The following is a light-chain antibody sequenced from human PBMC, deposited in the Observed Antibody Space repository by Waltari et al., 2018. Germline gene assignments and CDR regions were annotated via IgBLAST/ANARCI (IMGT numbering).Light chain of an antibody. CDR3: SSHTSSSTFV. V-gene: IGLV2-14*01. CDR1: NGDVGSYKY. CDR2: EVN. Sequence: QSALTQPASVSGSPGQSITISCTGSNGDVGSYKYVPWYQQHPGQVPKLIIYEVNRRPSGVSNRFSGSKSGNTASLTISGLQAEDEADYYCSSHTSSSTFVFGTGTKVDVL. J-gene: IGLJ1*01.